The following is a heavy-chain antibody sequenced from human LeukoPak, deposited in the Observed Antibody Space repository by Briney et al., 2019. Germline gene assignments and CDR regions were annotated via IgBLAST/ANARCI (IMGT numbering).Heavy chain of an antibody. CDR2: ISYDGSNK. J-gene: IGHJ4*02. D-gene: IGHD3-16*01. V-gene: IGHV3-30*18. Sequence: GGSLRLSCAASGFTFSSYGMHWVRQAPGKGLEWGAVISYDGSNKYYADSVKGRFTISRDNSKNKLYLQMNSLRADDTAVYYCAKEWIAYYFDYWGQGTLVTVSS. CDR1: GFTFSSYG. CDR3: AKEWIAYYFDY.